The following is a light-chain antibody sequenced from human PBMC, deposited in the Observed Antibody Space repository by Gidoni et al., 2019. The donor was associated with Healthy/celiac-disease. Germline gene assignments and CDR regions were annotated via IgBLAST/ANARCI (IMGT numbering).Light chain of an antibody. Sequence: DIQMTPSPSALSASVGDRVTITCRASQSISSYLNWYQQKPGNAPKLLIYAASSLQSVVPSSFSGSGSGTDFTLTISSLLPEDFATYYCQQSYSTLALTFGGGTKVEIK. CDR1: QSISSY. V-gene: IGKV1-39*01. J-gene: IGKJ4*01. CDR2: AAS. CDR3: QQSYSTLALT.